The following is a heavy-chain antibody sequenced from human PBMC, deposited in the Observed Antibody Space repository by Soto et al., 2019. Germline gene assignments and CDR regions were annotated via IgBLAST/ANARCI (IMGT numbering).Heavy chain of an antibody. D-gene: IGHD2-21*01. V-gene: IGHV1-69*08. Sequence: QVQLVQSGAEVKKPGSSVKVSCKASGGTFSSYTISWVRQAPGQGLEWMGRIIPILCIANYAQKFQGRVTITADKSTSTAYMELSSLRSEDTAVYYCARECGRTHYYYYYGMDVWGQGTTVTISS. CDR2: IIPILCIA. J-gene: IGHJ6*02. CDR1: GGTFSSYT. CDR3: ARECGRTHYYYYYGMDV.